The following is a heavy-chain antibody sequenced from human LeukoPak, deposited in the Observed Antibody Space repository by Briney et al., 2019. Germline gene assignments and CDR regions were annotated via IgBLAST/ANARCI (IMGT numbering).Heavy chain of an antibody. CDR2: IKQDGSEK. Sequence: GGSLRLSCAASGFTFSSYWMSWVRQAPGKGLEWVANIKQDGSEKYYVDSVKGRFTISRDNAKNSLYLQMNSLRAEDTAVYYCARAVLLWFGELPVDYWGQGTLVTVSS. CDR3: ARAVLLWFGELPVDY. J-gene: IGHJ4*02. V-gene: IGHV3-7*01. CDR1: GFTFSSYW. D-gene: IGHD3-10*01.